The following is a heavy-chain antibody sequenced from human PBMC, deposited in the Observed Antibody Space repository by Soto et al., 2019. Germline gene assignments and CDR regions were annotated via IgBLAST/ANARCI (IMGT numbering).Heavy chain of an antibody. D-gene: IGHD1-26*01. CDR3: ARGSSGSSATGGYYYYAMDV. CDR1: GGTFNSYA. J-gene: IGHJ6*02. V-gene: IGHV1-69*13. Sequence: SVKVSCKASGGTFNSYAINWVRQAPGQGLEWMGGIIPIFGTTHYAQEFQGRVSITADESMSTGYMDLSSLRSEDTALYYCARGSSGSSATGGYYYYAMDVWGQGTTVTVSS. CDR2: IIPIFGTT.